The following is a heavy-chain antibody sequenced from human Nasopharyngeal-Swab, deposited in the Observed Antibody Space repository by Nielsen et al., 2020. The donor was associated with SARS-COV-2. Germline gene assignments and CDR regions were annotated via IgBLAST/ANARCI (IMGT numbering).Heavy chain of an antibody. D-gene: IGHD6-13*01. CDR3: ARIRRQQLANGVGWFDP. Sequence: SGPTLVKPTQTLTLTCTFSGFSLGTSGMCVSWIRQPPGKALEWLALIDWDDDKYYSTSLKTRLTISKDTSKNQVVLTMTNMDPVDTATYYCARIRRQQLANGVGWFDPWGQGTLVTVSS. CDR1: GFSLGTSGMC. CDR2: IDWDDDK. J-gene: IGHJ5*02. V-gene: IGHV2-70*01.